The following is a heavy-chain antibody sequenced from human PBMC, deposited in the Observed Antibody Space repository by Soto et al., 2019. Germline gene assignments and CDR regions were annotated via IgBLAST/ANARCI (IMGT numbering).Heavy chain of an antibody. CDR2: ISYDGSNT. J-gene: IGHJ5*02. D-gene: IGHD2-15*01. CDR1: GVSFNSYD. CDR3: PRISRYCSGGDCHA. Sequence: QAHLVESGGGVVQPGTSLRLSCAASGVSFNSYDMHWVRQAPGKGPEWVAIISYDGSNTYYSDSVRGRFTISRDNSKDTLYLPMHSLRSEDKAIYYCPRISRYCSGGDCHAWGQGTQVTVSS. V-gene: IGHV3-30*03.